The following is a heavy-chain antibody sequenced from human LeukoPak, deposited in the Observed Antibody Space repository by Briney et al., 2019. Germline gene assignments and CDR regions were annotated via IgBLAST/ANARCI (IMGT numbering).Heavy chain of an antibody. J-gene: IGHJ4*02. D-gene: IGHD3-22*01. CDR2: INHSGST. CDR3: ARTWGSSGYYSDY. CDR1: SGSFSGYY. V-gene: IGHV4-34*01. Sequence: SETLSLTCAVYSGSFSGYYWSWIRQPPGKGLEWIGEINHSGSTNYNPSLKSRVTISVDTSKNQFSLKLSSVTAADTAVYYCARTWGSSGYYSDYWSQGTLVTVSS.